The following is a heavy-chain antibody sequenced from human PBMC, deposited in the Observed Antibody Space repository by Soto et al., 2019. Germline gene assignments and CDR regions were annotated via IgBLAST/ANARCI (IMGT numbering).Heavy chain of an antibody. Sequence: QVQLQESGPGLVKPSETLSLTCTVSGGSISSYYWSWIRQPPGKGLEWIGYIYYSGSTNYNPSLKGRVTISVDTSKNQFSLKLSSVTAADTAVYYCARSIAAAGRGGNWFDPWGQGTLVTVSS. CDR1: GGSISSYY. CDR3: ARSIAAAGRGGNWFDP. CDR2: IYYSGST. D-gene: IGHD6-13*01. V-gene: IGHV4-59*08. J-gene: IGHJ5*02.